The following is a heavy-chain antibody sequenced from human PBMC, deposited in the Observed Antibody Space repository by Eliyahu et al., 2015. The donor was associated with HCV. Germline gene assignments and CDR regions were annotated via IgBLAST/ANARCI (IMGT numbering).Heavy chain of an antibody. CDR2: IDPSDSYT. CDR1: GYSFTSYW. V-gene: IGHV5-10-1*03. D-gene: IGHD3-10*01. CDR3: ATRREYYGSGTYNGDY. Sequence: EVQLVQSGAEVKKPGESLRISCXGSGYSFTSYWISWVRQMPGKGLEWMGRIDPSDSYTNYSPSFQGHVTISADKSISTAYLQWSSLKASDTAMYYCATRREYYGSGTYNGDYWGQGTLVTVSS. J-gene: IGHJ4*02.